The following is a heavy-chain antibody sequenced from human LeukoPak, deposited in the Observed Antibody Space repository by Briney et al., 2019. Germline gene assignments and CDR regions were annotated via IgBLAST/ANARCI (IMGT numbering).Heavy chain of an antibody. CDR2: INPNSDNT. J-gene: IGHJ5*02. CDR1: GYTFTSYD. Sequence: ASVKVSCKASGYTFTSYDINWVRQATGQGLEWMGGINPNSDNTGYAQKFQGRVTMTRNTSIGTAYMELNIMSSGATAVDEYARESPTNWFDPWGQGTLVTVSS. CDR3: ARESPTNWFDP. V-gene: IGHV1-8*01. D-gene: IGHD3-10*01.